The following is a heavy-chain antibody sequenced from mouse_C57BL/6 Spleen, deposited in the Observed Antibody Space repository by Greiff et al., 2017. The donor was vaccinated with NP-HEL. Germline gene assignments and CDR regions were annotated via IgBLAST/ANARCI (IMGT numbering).Heavy chain of an antibody. Sequence: QVQLQQSGPELVKPGASVKISCKASGYAFSSSWMNWVKQRPGKGLEWIGRIYPGDGDTNYNGKFKGKATLTADKSSSTAYMQLSSQTSEDSAVYFCAREDYYYGSTRYFDVWGTGTTVTVSS. CDR1: GYAFSSSW. CDR2: IYPGDGDT. J-gene: IGHJ1*03. V-gene: IGHV1-82*01. CDR3: AREDYYYGSTRYFDV. D-gene: IGHD1-1*01.